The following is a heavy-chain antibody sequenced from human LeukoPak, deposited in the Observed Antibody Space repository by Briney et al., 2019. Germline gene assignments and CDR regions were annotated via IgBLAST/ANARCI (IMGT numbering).Heavy chain of an antibody. J-gene: IGHJ4*02. Sequence: PGGSLRLSCAASGFTFSSYAMSWVRQAPGKGLEWVSAISGSGGSTYYADSVKGRFTISRDNSKNTLYLQMNSLRAEDTAVYYCAKDLGRLERRHPLHGWGQGTLVTVSS. D-gene: IGHD1-1*01. CDR3: AKDLGRLERRHPLHG. V-gene: IGHV3-23*01. CDR1: GFTFSSYA. CDR2: ISGSGGST.